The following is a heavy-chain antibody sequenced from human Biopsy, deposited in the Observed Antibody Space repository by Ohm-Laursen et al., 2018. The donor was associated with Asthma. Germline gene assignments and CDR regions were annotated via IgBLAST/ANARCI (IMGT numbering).Heavy chain of an antibody. CDR1: GDSINSGGYS. Sequence: SETLSLTCAVSGDSINSGGYSWNWIRQPPRKGLEWIAYPLPTGSTNYNPSLKSRVTISVDTSKNQFSLKLSSVTAADTAVYYCARERAGYYGSGSYLGYWGQGTLVTVSS. CDR2: PLPTGST. J-gene: IGHJ4*02. CDR3: ARERAGYYGSGSYLGY. V-gene: IGHV4-61*08. D-gene: IGHD3-10*01.